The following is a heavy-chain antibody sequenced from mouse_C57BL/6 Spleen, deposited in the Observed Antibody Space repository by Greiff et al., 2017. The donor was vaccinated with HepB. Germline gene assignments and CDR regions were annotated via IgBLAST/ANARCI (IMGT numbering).Heavy chain of an antibody. J-gene: IGHJ2*01. CDR1: GYAFSSSW. V-gene: IGHV1-82*01. Sequence: QVQLQQSGPELVKPGASVKISCKASGYAFSSSWMNWVKQRPGKGLEWIGRIYPGDGDTNYNGKFKGKATLTADKSSSTAYMQLSSLTSEDSAVYFCARGPKAYFDYWGQGTTLTVSS. CDR2: IYPGDGDT. CDR3: ARGPKAYFDY.